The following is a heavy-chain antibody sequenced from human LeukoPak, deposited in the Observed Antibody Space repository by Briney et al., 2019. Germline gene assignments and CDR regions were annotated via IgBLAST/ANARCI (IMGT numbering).Heavy chain of an antibody. Sequence: SETLSLTCTVSGASISSGVYYWSWIRQPAGKGLEWIGRIYASGKINYNPSLKSRVTISVDTSKNQFSLMLSSVTAADTAVYYCARGSAKYFDWLLSSPDAFDIWGQGTMVTVSS. D-gene: IGHD3-9*01. V-gene: IGHV4-61*02. CDR3: ARGSAKYFDWLLSSPDAFDI. J-gene: IGHJ3*02. CDR1: GASISSGVYY. CDR2: IYASGKI.